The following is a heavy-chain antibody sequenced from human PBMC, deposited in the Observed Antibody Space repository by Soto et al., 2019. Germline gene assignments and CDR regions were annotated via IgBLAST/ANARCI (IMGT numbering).Heavy chain of an antibody. D-gene: IGHD3-22*01. CDR1: GGSISSGGYY. J-gene: IGHJ4*02. V-gene: IGHV4-31*03. Sequence: PTETLSLTCTVSGGSISSGGYYWSWIRQHPGKGLEWIGYIYYSGSTYYNPSLKSRVTISVDTSKNQFSLKLSSVTAAATAVYYCERCRNEHSSGYYFDHRGQGTLVNVSS. CDR3: ERCRNEHSSGYYFDH. CDR2: IYYSGST.